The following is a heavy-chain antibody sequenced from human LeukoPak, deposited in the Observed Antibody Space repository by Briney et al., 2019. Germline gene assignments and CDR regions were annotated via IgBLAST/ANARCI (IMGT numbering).Heavy chain of an antibody. D-gene: IGHD4-23*01. V-gene: IGHV3-23*01. CDR3: AKPLEKYTYGGNFDY. CDR2: ISSSADST. Sequence: PGGSLRLSCEASGFTFSSYAMSWGRQAPGKGLAWVSVISSSADSTYYADSVKGRFTISRDNSKNTLYLQMNNLRAEDTAVYYCAKPLEKYTYGGNFDYWGQGILVTVSS. CDR1: GFTFSSYA. J-gene: IGHJ4*02.